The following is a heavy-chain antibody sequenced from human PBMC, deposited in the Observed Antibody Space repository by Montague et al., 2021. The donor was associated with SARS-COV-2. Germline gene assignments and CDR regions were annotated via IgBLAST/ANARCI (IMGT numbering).Heavy chain of an antibody. CDR3: ERDLDYYGMDV. CDR1: GFTVSSNY. CDR2: IDSGGST. V-gene: IGHV3-53*01. J-gene: IGHJ6*02. Sequence: SLRLSCPASGFTVSSNYMSWVRQAPGKGLEWVSVIDSGGSTYYADSVKGRFTISRDNSKNPLYLQMNSLRAEDTAVYYGERDLDYYGMDVWGQGTTVTVSS.